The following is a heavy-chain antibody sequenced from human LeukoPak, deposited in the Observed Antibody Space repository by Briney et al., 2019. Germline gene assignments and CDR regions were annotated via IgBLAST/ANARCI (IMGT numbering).Heavy chain of an antibody. V-gene: IGHV4-39*07. CDR3: ASVVVTAIGWFDP. Sequence: SETLFLTCTVSGGSISSSSYYWGWIRQPPGKGLEWIGSIYYSGSTYYNPSLKSRVTISVDTSKNQFSLKLSSVTAADTAVYYCASVVVTAIGWFDPWGQGTLVTVSS. J-gene: IGHJ5*02. CDR1: GGSISSSSYY. D-gene: IGHD2-21*02. CDR2: IYYSGST.